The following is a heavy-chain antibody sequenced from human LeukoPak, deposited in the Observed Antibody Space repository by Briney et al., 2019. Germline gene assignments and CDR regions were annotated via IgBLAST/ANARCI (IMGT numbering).Heavy chain of an antibody. Sequence: PSETLSLTCTVSGGSISSYYWSWIRQPPGKGLEWIGYIYYSGSTNYNPSLKSRVTISVDTSKNQFSLKLSSVTAADTAVYYCARDLRDSSGYYRDAFDIWGQGTMVTVSS. J-gene: IGHJ3*02. CDR1: GGSISSYY. D-gene: IGHD3-22*01. V-gene: IGHV4-59*12. CDR2: IYYSGST. CDR3: ARDLRDSSGYYRDAFDI.